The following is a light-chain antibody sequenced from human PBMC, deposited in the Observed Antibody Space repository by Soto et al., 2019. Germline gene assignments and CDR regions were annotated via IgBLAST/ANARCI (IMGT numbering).Light chain of an antibody. CDR2: DDS. CDR3: QVWDTSSDQGV. V-gene: IGLV3-21*02. CDR1: NVGRKR. Sequence: SYDLAQPPSVSVAPGQTATVTFGGNNVGRKRVHWYQQKPGQAPVLVVYDDSDRPSGIPERFSGSNSGNTATLTISRVEAGDEADYYCQVWDTSSDQGVFGTGTQLTVL. J-gene: IGLJ1*01.